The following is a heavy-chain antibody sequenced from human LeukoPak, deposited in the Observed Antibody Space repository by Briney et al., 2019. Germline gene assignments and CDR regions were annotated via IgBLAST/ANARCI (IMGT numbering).Heavy chain of an antibody. D-gene: IGHD3-9*01. V-gene: IGHV4-39*07. Sequence: SETLSLTCTVSGGSISSSSYYWGWIRQPPGKGLEWIGSIYYSGSTHYNPSLKSRVTISVDTSKNQFSLKLSSVTAADTAVYYCARAVLRYFDWHDYWGQGTLVTVSS. CDR3: ARAVLRYFDWHDY. CDR1: GGSISSSSYY. CDR2: IYYSGST. J-gene: IGHJ4*02.